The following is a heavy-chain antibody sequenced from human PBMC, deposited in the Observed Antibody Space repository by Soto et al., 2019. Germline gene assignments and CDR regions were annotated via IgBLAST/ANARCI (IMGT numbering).Heavy chain of an antibody. CDR1: GGSISSYY. CDR3: ARASPVVTDV. V-gene: IGHV4-59*08. D-gene: IGHD5-18*01. J-gene: IGHJ6*02. Sequence: SETLSLTCTVSGGSISSYYWSWIRQPPGKGLEWIGYIYYSGSTYYNPSLKSRVTISVDTSKNQFSLKLSSVTAADTAVYYCARASPVVTDVWGQGTRSPSP. CDR2: IYYSGST.